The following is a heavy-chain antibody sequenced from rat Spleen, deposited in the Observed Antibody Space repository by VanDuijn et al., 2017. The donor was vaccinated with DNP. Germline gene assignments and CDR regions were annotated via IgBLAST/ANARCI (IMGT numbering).Heavy chain of an antibody. J-gene: IGHJ2*01. Sequence: EVQLQESGPGLVKPSQSLSLTCSVTGYSITSNFRWSWIRKFPGNTLEWMGYINSAGSIDYNPSLKSRISITRDTSNNQFFLQVNSVITEDTATYYCAVQLGVFDYWGQGVMVTVSS. CDR2: INSAGSI. CDR1: GYSITSNFR. V-gene: IGHV3-3*01. D-gene: IGHD5-1*01. CDR3: AVQLGVFDY.